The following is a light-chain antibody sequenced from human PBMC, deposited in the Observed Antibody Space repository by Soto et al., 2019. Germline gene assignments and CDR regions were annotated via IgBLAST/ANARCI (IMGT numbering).Light chain of an antibody. CDR1: SSDVGGYNY. J-gene: IGLJ3*02. CDR3: QSYDSSLSGSV. V-gene: IGLV2-14*01. CDR2: EVS. Sequence: QSVLTQPASVSGSRGQSITISCTGTSSDVGGYNYVSWYQQHPGKAPKLMIYEVSNRPSGVSNRFSGSKSGNTASLTISGLQAEDEADYYCQSYDSSLSGSVFGGGTKVTVL.